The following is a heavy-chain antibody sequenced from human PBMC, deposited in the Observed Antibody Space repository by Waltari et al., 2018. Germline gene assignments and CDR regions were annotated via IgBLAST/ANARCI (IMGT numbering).Heavy chain of an antibody. CDR3: ASGLRIPGRFRLGY. J-gene: IGHJ4*02. D-gene: IGHD2-2*01. CDR2: FDPEDGEA. Sequence: QVQPEQSGAEVKKPGASVKVPCKVSGYTLTEWSTHWVRQAPGKGPGGMGGFDPEDGEAVFAQNFQGRLTLTEDTPANTAYMELTSLTSEDTAVYYCASGLRIPGRFRLGYWGQGTLVTVSA. CDR1: GYTLTEWS. V-gene: IGHV1-24*01.